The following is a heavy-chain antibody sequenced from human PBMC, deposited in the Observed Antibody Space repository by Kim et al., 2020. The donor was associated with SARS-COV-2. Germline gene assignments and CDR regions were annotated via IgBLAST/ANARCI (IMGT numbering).Heavy chain of an antibody. J-gene: IGHJ3*02. V-gene: IGHV4-38-2*02. CDR3: ARASHIVVVTAAVDI. Sequence: SETLSLTCTVSGYSISSGYYWGWIRQPPGKGLEWIGSIYHSGSTYYNPSLKSRVTISVDTSKNQFSLKLSSVTAADTAVYYCARASHIVVVTAAVDIWGQGRMVAVCS. D-gene: IGHD2-21*02. CDR1: GYSISSGYY. CDR2: IYHSGST.